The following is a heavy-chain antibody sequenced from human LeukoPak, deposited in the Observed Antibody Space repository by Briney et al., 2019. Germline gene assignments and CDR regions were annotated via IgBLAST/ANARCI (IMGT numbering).Heavy chain of an antibody. V-gene: IGHV4-34*01. CDR3: ARAPILASRPGGAFDL. CDR1: DGSFSGYY. D-gene: IGHD2-15*01. CDR2: VNHSGIT. Sequence: SETLSLTCAVYDGSFSGYYWSFIRQSPGKGLEWIGEVNHSGITNYNPSLKSRVTISVDTSKNQFSLRLTSMTAADTAVYYCARAPILASRPGGAFDLWGQGTMVTVSS. J-gene: IGHJ3*01.